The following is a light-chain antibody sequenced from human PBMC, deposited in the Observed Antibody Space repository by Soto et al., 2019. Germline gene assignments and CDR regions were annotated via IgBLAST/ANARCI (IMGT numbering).Light chain of an antibody. V-gene: IGLV1-40*01. CDR2: GNS. CDR1: SSNIGAGYD. J-gene: IGLJ2*01. Sequence: SVLSQPPSVSGAPGQRVTISCTGSSSNIGAGYDVHWYQQLPGTAPKLLIYGNSNRPSGVPDRFSGSKSGTSASLAITGLQAEDEADYYCQSYDSSLSSVVFGGGTKLTVL. CDR3: QSYDSSLSSVV.